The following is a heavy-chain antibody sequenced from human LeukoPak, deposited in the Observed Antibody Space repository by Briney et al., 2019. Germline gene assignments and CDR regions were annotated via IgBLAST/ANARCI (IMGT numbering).Heavy chain of an antibody. CDR2: IYSGGST. CDR1: GFTFSSNY. V-gene: IGHV3-53*01. J-gene: IGHJ4*02. CDR3: ARIGPEMAGYFDY. Sequence: GGSLRLSYAASGFTFSSNYMSWVRQAPGKGLEWVSVIYSGGSTYYADSVKGRFTISRDNSKNTLYLQMNSLRAEDTAVYYCARIGPEMAGYFDYWGQGTLVTVSS. D-gene: IGHD5-24*01.